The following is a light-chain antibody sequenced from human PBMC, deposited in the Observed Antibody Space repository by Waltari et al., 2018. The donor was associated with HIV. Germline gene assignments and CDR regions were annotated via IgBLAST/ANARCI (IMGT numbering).Light chain of an antibody. CDR2: RDN. V-gene: IGLV1-47*01. CDR1: TSNVGSNF. Sequence: QSVLPQPPSASGTPGQRVTISCSGTTSNVGSNFVAWYQPLPGTAPKPLIYRDNRRPSGVPDRFSGSKSGASASLAISGLRSEDEADYYCATWDGSLGGAYVFGAGTKVSVL. CDR3: ATWDGSLGGAYV. J-gene: IGLJ1*01.